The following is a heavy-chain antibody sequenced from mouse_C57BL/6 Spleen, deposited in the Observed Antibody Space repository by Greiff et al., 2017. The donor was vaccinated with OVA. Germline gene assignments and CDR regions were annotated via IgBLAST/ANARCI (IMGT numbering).Heavy chain of an antibody. Sequence: QVQLKESGPGLVQPSQSLSITCTVSGFSLTSYGVHWVRQSPGTGLEWLGVIWSGGSTDYNAAFISSLSISKDNSKSQVFFKMNSLQADETAIYYWARFPDDYAMYYRGQGTSGTVSS. CDR2: IWSGGST. CDR1: GFSLTSYG. J-gene: IGHJ4*01. CDR3: ARFPDDYAMYY. V-gene: IGHV2-2*01.